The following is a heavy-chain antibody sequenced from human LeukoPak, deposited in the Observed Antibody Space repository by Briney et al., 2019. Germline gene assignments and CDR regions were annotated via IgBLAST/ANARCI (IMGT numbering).Heavy chain of an antibody. J-gene: IGHJ4*02. V-gene: IGHV4-30-2*01. Sequence: SETLSLTCTVSGGSISSGGYYWSWIRQPPGKGLEWIGYIYHSGSTYYNPSLKSRVTISVDRSKNQFSLKLSSVTAADTAVYYCARGIVVVPAAIGPYFDYWGQGTLVTVSS. CDR1: GGSISSGGYY. CDR2: IYHSGST. CDR3: ARGIVVVPAAIGPYFDY. D-gene: IGHD2-2*01.